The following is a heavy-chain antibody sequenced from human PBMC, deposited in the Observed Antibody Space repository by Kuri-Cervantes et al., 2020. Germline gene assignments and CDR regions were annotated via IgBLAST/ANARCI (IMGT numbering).Heavy chain of an antibody. D-gene: IGHD3-10*01. CDR3: ARGALWFGDYRAYGMDV. J-gene: IGHJ6*02. V-gene: IGHV3-30*03. CDR2: ISDDGSNK. Sequence: GESLKISCAASGFTFRNYGMHWVRQAPGRGLEWLAFISDDGSNKTYAESVRGRFTISRDNSKNTLYLQMNSLRAEDTAVYYCARGALWFGDYRAYGMDVWGQGTTVTVSS. CDR1: GFTFRNYG.